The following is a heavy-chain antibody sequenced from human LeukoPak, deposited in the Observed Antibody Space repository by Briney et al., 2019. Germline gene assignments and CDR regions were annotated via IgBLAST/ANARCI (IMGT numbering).Heavy chain of an antibody. V-gene: IGHV3-53*01. CDR2: IYSGGST. D-gene: IGHD1-1*01. J-gene: IGHJ3*02. CDR1: GFTVSSNY. CDR3: ARESTGTMLGAFDI. Sequence: GGSLRLSCAASGFTVSSNYMSWVRQAPGKGLEWVSVIYSGGSTYYADSVKGRFTISRDNSKNTLYLQMNSLRAEDTAVYYCARESTGTMLGAFDIWGQGTMVTVSS.